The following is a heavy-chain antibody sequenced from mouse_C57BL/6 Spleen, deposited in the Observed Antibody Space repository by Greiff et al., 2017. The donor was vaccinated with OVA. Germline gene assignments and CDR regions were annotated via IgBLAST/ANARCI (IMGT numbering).Heavy chain of an antibody. Sequence: VQLQQSGPGLVQPSQSLSITCTVSGFSLTSYGVHWVRQSPGKGLEWLGVIWRGGSTDYNAAFMSRLSITKDNSKSQVFFKMNSLQADDTAIYYCAKSHSHYDRAMDYWGQGTSVTVSS. J-gene: IGHJ4*01. CDR1: GFSLTSYG. CDR3: AKSHSHYDRAMDY. V-gene: IGHV2-5*01. D-gene: IGHD2-4*01. CDR2: IWRGGST.